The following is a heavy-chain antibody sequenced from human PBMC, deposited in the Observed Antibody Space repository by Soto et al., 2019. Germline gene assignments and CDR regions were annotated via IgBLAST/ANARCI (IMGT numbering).Heavy chain of an antibody. J-gene: IGHJ4*02. CDR2: TYHRGST. Sequence: SETLSLTCSVSGVSISSYFWSWIRQPPGRGLEWIGYTYHRGSTNYSPSLKSRVAISLDTSNNQFSLKVNSVTAADTAVYYCARIGGYHGPLDYWGQGTLVTVSS. V-gene: IGHV4-59*01. CDR1: GVSISSYF. D-gene: IGHD3-16*02. CDR3: ARIGGYHGPLDY.